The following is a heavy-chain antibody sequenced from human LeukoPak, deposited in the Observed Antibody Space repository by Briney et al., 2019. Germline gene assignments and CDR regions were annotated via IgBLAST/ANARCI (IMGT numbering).Heavy chain of an antibody. CDR2: INHSGST. J-gene: IGHJ4*02. Sequence: SETLSLTCAVYGGSFRGYYWSWIRQPPGKGREWIGEINHSGSTNYNPSLKSRVTISVDTSKNQFSLKLSSVTAADTAVYYCARGLAYCGGDCYSTYYFDYWGQGTLVTVSS. D-gene: IGHD2-21*02. CDR3: ARGLAYCGGDCYSTYYFDY. CDR1: GGSFRGYY. V-gene: IGHV4-34*01.